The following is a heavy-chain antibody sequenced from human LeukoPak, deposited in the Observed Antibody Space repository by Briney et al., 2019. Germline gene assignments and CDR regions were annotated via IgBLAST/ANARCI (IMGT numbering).Heavy chain of an antibody. V-gene: IGHV1-18*01. Sequence: ASVKVSCKASGYTFTNYGISWVRQAPGQGLEWLGWISAYNDNTNYAQKLQGRVTMTTDTSTSTAYMELRSLRTDDTAVYYCARRRDGYNSVHYNYGTDVWGQGTTVTVSS. CDR1: GYTFTNYG. J-gene: IGHJ6*02. CDR2: ISAYNDNT. D-gene: IGHD5-24*01. CDR3: ARRRDGYNSVHYNYGTDV.